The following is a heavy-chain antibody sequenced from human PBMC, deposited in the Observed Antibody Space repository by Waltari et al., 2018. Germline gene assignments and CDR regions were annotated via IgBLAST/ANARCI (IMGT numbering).Heavy chain of an antibody. Sequence: QVQLVESGGGAVQPGRSLRLSCAAAGSTFSIPAMHWVRQAPGNGLEWVSVISFDGGDKHYTDSVKGRFTISRDTSKNMLYLQMSSLRAEDTAVYYCARDYYFDTSGYLDSWGQGTLVTVSS. CDR3: ARDYYFDTSGYLDS. CDR1: GSTFSIPA. CDR2: ISFDGGDK. D-gene: IGHD3-22*01. V-gene: IGHV3-30*10. J-gene: IGHJ4*02.